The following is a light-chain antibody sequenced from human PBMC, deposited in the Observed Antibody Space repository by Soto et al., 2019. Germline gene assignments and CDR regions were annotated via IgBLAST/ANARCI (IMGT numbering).Light chain of an antibody. Sequence: EIVLTQSPATLSLSPGERATLSCRASQSVSTSLAWYQQKPGQAPRLLIHDASNRATGIPVRFSGSGSGTDFTLTIDSLEPEDFAVYYCQQRSDWPSITFGQGTRWKL. CDR2: DAS. J-gene: IGKJ5*01. V-gene: IGKV3-11*01. CDR3: QQRSDWPSIT. CDR1: QSVSTS.